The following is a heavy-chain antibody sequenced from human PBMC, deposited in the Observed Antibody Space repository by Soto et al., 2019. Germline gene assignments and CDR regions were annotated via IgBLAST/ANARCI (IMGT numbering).Heavy chain of an antibody. CDR2: IKHDGSEK. CDR3: ARVGGYRYRQIDS. V-gene: IGHV3-7*03. CDR1: GFTFSTYW. J-gene: IGHJ4*02. Sequence: EVQLVESGGGLVLPGGTLRLSCAASGFTFSTYWMTWVRQAPGRGLEWVANIKHDGSEKYYLDSVRGRFTVSRDNARHSLSLRMNSLSGDDTAVYYCARVGGYRYRQIDSWGQGTLVSVSS. D-gene: IGHD5-18*01.